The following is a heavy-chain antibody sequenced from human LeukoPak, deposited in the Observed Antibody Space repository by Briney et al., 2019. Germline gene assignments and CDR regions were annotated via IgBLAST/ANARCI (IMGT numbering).Heavy chain of an antibody. J-gene: IGHJ6*02. CDR3: ASSADSSSWQYYYYYGMDV. V-gene: IGHV3-23*01. D-gene: IGHD6-13*01. CDR1: GFTFSNYA. Sequence: GGSLRLSCAASGFTFSNYALNWVRQAPGKGLEWVSGISNSGGTTYYADSVKGRFTISRDNSKNTLYLQMNSLRAEDTAVYYCASSADSSSWQYYYYYGMDVWGQGTTVTVSS. CDR2: ISNSGGTT.